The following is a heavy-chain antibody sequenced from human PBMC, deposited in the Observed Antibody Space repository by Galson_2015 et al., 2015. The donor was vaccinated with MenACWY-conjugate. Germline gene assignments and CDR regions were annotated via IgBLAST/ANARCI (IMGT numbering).Heavy chain of an antibody. CDR1: GFTFSHYG. CDR3: ARVLSSGWTRQFDY. J-gene: IGHJ4*02. D-gene: IGHD6-19*01. CDR2: ISYDGNNK. V-gene: IGHV3-30*03. Sequence: SLRLSCAASGFTFSHYGMHWVHQAPGNGLEWVTAISYDGNNKYYADSVKGRFTISRDNSKNTVSLQMNGLTTEDTAVYFCARVLSSGWTRQFDYWGQGTLVAVSS.